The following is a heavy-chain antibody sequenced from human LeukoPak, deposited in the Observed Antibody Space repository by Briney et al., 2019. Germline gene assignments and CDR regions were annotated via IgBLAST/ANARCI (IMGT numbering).Heavy chain of an antibody. J-gene: IGHJ3*02. V-gene: IGHV4-4*07. D-gene: IGHD2-15*01. CDR3: ARAPRGYCSGGSCYSEAFDI. CDR2: IYTSGST. Sequence: SETLSLTCTVSGGSISSYYWSWIRQPAGKGLEWIGRIYTSGSTNYNPSLKSRVTMSVDTSKNQFSLKLSSVTAADTAVYYCARAPRGYCSGGSCYSEAFDIWGQGTMVTVSS. CDR1: GGSISSYY.